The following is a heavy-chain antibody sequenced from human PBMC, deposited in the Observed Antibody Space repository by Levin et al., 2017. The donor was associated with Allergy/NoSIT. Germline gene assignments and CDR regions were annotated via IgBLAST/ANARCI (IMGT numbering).Heavy chain of an antibody. CDR3: ASPRSYTAGAFDI. CDR2: INPNSGGT. Sequence: RASVKVSCKASGYTFTGYYMHWVRQAPGQGLEWMGWINPNSGGTNYAQKFQGRVTMTRDTSISTAYMELSRLRSDDTAVYYCASPRSYTAGAFDIWGQGTMVTVSS. J-gene: IGHJ3*02. CDR1: GYTFTGYY. V-gene: IGHV1-2*02. D-gene: IGHD5-18*01.